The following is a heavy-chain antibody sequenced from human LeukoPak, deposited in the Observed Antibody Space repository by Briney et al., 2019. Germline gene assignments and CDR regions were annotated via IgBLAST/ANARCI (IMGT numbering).Heavy chain of an antibody. CDR1: GVSISSYY. V-gene: IGHV4-59*01. J-gene: IGHJ4*02. CDR2: VYYGGST. CDR3: ARVEAGSGSSPSFDY. D-gene: IGHD3-10*01. Sequence: SETLSLTCTVSGVSISSYYWSWIRQPPGKGLEWIGYVYYGGSTNYNPSLKSRVTISIDTSKNQFSLKLKSVTAADTAVYYCARVEAGSGSSPSFDYWGQGTLVTVSS.